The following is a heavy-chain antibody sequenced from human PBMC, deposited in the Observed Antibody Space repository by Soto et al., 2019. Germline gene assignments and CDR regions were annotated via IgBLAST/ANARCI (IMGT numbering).Heavy chain of an antibody. J-gene: IGHJ6*02. CDR2: ISGYNGNT. V-gene: IGHV1-18*01. Sequence: QVQLVQSGGEVKKPGASVKVSCKTSGYSFTTYGISWVRQAPGQGLEWMGWISGYNGNTHYAQKFQGRVSMTTDTSTSKAYMELRSLRSDDTAVYYCAREGPAPYYYYGMDVWGQGTTVTVSS. CDR1: GYSFTTYG. CDR3: AREGPAPYYYYGMDV.